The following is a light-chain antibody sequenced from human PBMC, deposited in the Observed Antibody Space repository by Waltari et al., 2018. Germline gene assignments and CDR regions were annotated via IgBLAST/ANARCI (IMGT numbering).Light chain of an antibody. CDR2: AAS. CDR1: QGISSY. V-gene: IGKV1-8*01. Sequence: AIRITQSPSSLSASTGDRVTITCRASQGISSYLAWYQQTPGKAHKLLIYAASTLQSGVPSRFSGSGSGTDFTLTISCLQSEDFATYYCQQYYSYPPFTFGPGTKVDIK. J-gene: IGKJ3*01. CDR3: QQYYSYPPFT.